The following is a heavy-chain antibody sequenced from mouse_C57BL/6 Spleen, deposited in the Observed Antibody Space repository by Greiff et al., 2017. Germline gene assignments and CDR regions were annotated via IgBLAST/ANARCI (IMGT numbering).Heavy chain of an antibody. J-gene: IGHJ3*01. CDR3: AREGDGYPFAY. CDR2: INPNNGGT. Sequence: VQLKESGPELVKPGASVKIPCKASGYTFTDYNMDWVKQSHGKSLEWIGDINPNNGGTIYNQKFKGKATLTVDKSSSTAYMQLSSLTSEDSAVYFCAREGDGYPFAYWGQGTLVTVSA. CDR1: GYTFTDYN. D-gene: IGHD2-3*01. V-gene: IGHV1-18*01.